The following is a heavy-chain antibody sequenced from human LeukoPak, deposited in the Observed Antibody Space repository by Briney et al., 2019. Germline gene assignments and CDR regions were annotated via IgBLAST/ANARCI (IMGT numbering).Heavy chain of an antibody. V-gene: IGHV3-21*01. CDR1: GFTFSNSN. J-gene: IGHJ4*02. D-gene: IGHD2-15*01. CDR2: ISSTSSYI. Sequence: GGSLRLSCAASGFTFSNSNMNWVRQAPGKGPEWFSSISSTSSYIYYADSVRGRFTISRDSAKNSLYLQMNSLRAEDTAVYYCARSAHCSGGSCYSPFDYWGQGTLVTVSS. CDR3: ARSAHCSGGSCYSPFDY.